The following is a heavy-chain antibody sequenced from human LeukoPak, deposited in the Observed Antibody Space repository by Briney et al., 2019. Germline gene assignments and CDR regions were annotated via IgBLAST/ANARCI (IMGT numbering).Heavy chain of an antibody. D-gene: IGHD6-19*01. CDR1: GGTFSSYA. J-gene: IGHJ4*02. V-gene: IGHV1-69*13. Sequence: GASVKVSCKASGGTFSSYAISWVRQAPGQGLKWMGGIIPIFGTANYAQKFQGRVTITADESTSTAYMELSSLRSEDTAVYYCARGYSSGWPIPDYWGQGTLVTVSS. CDR3: ARGYSSGWPIPDY. CDR2: IIPIFGTA.